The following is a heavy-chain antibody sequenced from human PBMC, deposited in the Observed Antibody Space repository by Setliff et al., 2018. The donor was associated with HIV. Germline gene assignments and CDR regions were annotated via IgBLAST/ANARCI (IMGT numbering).Heavy chain of an antibody. J-gene: IGHJ4*02. D-gene: IGHD4-17*01. V-gene: IGHV4-4*07. Sequence: SETLSLTCTVSDSGTYYWSWIRQPAGRGLEWIGRVSSRGDTNYNPSLKSRVTMSVDTSKNQFSLRLTSVTASDTAVYYCARAAAGNTGPFDLWGQGSPVTVSS. CDR1: DSGTYY. CDR2: VSSRGDT. CDR3: ARAAAGNTGPFDL.